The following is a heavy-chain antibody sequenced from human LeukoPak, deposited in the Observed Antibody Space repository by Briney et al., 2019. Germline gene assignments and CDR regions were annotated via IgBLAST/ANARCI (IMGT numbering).Heavy chain of an antibody. CDR2: IIPIFGTA. J-gene: IGHJ5*02. Sequence: SVKVSCKASGGTFSSYAISWVRQAPGQGLEWMGRIIPIFGTANYAQKFQDRVTITTDESTSTAYMELSSLRSEDTAVYYCARTPITISPYNWFDPWGQGTLVTVSS. CDR3: ARTPITISPYNWFDP. CDR1: GGTFSSYA. V-gene: IGHV1-69*05. D-gene: IGHD3-3*01.